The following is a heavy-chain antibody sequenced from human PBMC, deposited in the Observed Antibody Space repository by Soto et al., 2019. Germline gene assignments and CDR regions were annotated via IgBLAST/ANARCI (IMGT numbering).Heavy chain of an antibody. CDR2: IYYSGST. V-gene: IGHV4-61*08. D-gene: IGHD3-22*01. J-gene: IGHJ5*02. Sequence: PSETLSLTCTVSGGSIRSGGYHWSWIRQPPGKGLEWIGYIYYSGSTNYNPSLKSRVTISVDTSKNQFSLKLSSVTAADTAVYYCARHHYYDTWGQGTLVTVSS. CDR1: GGSIRSGGYH. CDR3: ARHHYYDT.